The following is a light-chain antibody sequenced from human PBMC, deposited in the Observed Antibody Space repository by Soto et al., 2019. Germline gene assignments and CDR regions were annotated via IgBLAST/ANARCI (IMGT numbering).Light chain of an antibody. CDR1: ISNIGSNT. CDR2: SNN. J-gene: IGLJ1*01. CDR3: AAWDDSLNGYV. V-gene: IGLV1-44*01. Sequence: SLPSQPPSASGTPGQRFTISCSGSISNIGSNTVNWYQQLPGTAPKLLIYSNNQRPSGVPDRFSGSKSGTSASLAISGLQSEDEADYYCAAWDDSLNGYVFGTGTKSP.